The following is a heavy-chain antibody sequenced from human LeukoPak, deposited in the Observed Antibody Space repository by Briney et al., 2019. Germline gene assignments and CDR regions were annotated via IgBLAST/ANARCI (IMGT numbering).Heavy chain of an antibody. CDR1: GYSISSGYY. J-gene: IGHJ6*03. Sequence: SETLSLTCTVSGYSISSGYYWGWIRQPPGKGLDRIGSIYHSGSTYYNPSLKSRVTISVDTSKNRFSLRLSSLTAADTALYYCARDRKYYYHMDVWGKGTTVTVSS. CDR2: IYHSGST. D-gene: IGHD1-14*01. CDR3: ARDRKYYYHMDV. V-gene: IGHV4-38-2*02.